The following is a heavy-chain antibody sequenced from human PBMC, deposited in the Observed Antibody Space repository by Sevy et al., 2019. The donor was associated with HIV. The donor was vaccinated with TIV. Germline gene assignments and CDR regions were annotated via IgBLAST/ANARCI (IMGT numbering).Heavy chain of an antibody. J-gene: IGHJ3*02. CDR3: ARHGIRDAFDI. CDR2: IYDSGST. D-gene: IGHD1-1*01. V-gene: IGHV4-39*01. CDR1: GGSISNIHYY. Sequence: SDTLSLTCTVSGGSISNIHYYWGWIRQPPGKGLEWVGSIYDSGSTYYNPSLKSRVTVSVDTSKNQFSLKLSSVTATDTAVYYCARHGIRDAFDIWGQGTMVTVSS.